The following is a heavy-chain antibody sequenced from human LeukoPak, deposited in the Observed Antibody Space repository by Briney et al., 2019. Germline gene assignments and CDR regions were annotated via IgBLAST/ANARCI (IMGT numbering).Heavy chain of an antibody. CDR3: ICLTDPFDY. Sequence: GGSLRLSCAASGFTFSSYAMSWVRQAPGKGPEWVGFIRGKAYGGATGYTASVKGRFTISRDDPKSIVYLQMNSLRTEDTAVYYCICLTDPFDYWGQGSLVTVSS. J-gene: IGHJ4*02. V-gene: IGHV3-49*04. CDR1: GFTFSSYA. CDR2: IRGKAYGGAT.